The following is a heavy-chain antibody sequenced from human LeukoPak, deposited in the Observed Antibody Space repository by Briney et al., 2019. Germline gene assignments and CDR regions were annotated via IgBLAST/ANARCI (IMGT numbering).Heavy chain of an antibody. J-gene: IGHJ4*02. CDR2: ISSSSSYI. D-gene: IGHD6-13*01. CDR1: GFTFSSYS. Sequence: PGGSLRLSCAASGFTFSSYSMNWVRQAPGKGLEWVSSISSSSSYIYYADSVKGRFTISRDNAKNSLYLQMNSLRAEDTAAYYCARYIAAAGTVDYWGQGTLVTVSS. CDR3: ARYIAAAGTVDY. V-gene: IGHV3-21*01.